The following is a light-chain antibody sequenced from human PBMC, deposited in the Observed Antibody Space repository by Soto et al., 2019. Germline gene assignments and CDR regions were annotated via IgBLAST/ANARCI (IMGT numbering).Light chain of an antibody. J-gene: IGKJ5*01. CDR2: DAS. CDR1: QGIRDD. CDR3: LQHYSSPFT. Sequence: AIQMTHSPSSLPASVGDRVTITCRASQGIRDDLAWYQQKPGRAPRILIYDASTLPDGVPSRFSGSGSGTDFTLIISGLQAEDFETYYCLQHYSSPFTFGQGTRLEIK. V-gene: IGKV1-6*01.